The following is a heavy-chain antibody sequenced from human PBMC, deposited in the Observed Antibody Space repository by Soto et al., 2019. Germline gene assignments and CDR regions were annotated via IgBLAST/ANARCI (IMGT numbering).Heavy chain of an antibody. Sequence: GGSLRLSCTASGFTFSSHAMTWVRQAPGKGLEWVSGLSDSGDSIYYADSVKGRFTIYRDNSMNTLYLQMNTLRVEDTAVYYCAKVSSSWYADFFDLWGQGTLVTDSS. CDR1: GFTFSSHA. D-gene: IGHD6-13*01. J-gene: IGHJ4*02. CDR2: LSDSGDSI. CDR3: AKVSSSWYADFFDL. V-gene: IGHV3-23*01.